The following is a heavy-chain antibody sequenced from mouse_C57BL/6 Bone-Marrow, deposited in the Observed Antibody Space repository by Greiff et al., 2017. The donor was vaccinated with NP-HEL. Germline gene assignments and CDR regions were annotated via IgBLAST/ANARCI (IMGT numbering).Heavy chain of an antibody. CDR1: GYSFTGYY. J-gene: IGHJ3*01. V-gene: IGHV1-42*01. Sequence: VQLQQPGAELVKPGASVKISCKASGYSFTGYYMNWVKQSPEKSLEWIGEINPSTGGTTYNQKFKAKATLTVDKSSSTAYMQLKSLTSEDSPVYYCARSIYYDYPWFAYWGQGTLVTVSA. CDR3: ARSIYYDYPWFAY. CDR2: INPSTGGT. D-gene: IGHD2-4*01.